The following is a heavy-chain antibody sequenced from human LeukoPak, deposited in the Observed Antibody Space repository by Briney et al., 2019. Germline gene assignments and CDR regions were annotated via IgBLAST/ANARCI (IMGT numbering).Heavy chain of an antibody. Sequence: GVLRLSCAASGFIITNYLVTWVRQAPGKGLECVANIKGDGSEKNYADSVKGRFTISRDNAKNSLYLHMDSLRAEDTALYYCVRQAGVSWGQGTLVTVSS. V-gene: IGHV3-7*01. CDR3: VRQAGVS. CDR1: GFIITNYL. J-gene: IGHJ5*02. D-gene: IGHD6-19*01. CDR2: IKGDGSEK.